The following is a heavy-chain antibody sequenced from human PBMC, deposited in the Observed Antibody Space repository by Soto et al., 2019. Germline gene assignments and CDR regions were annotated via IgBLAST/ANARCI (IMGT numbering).Heavy chain of an antibody. J-gene: IGHJ3*02. V-gene: IGHV3-23*01. CDR2: ISGSGGST. Sequence: GGSLRLSCAASGFTFSSYAMSWVRQAPGKGLEWVSAISGSGGSTYYADSVKGRFTISRDNSKNTLYLQMNGLRAEDTAVYYCAKDPSGSGDAFYIWGQGTMVTVSS. D-gene: IGHD2-15*01. CDR3: AKDPSGSGDAFYI. CDR1: GFTFSSYA.